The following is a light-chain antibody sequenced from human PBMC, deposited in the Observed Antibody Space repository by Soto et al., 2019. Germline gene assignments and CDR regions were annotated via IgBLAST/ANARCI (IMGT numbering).Light chain of an antibody. CDR1: STDIGGYNY. V-gene: IGLV2-8*01. CDR3: SSYAGSLNTVV. Sequence: QSALTQPPSASGSPGQSVTISCTGTSTDIGGYNYVSWYQQHPGKAPKLMIYEVSKRPSGVPGRFSGSKSGNTASLTVSGLQAEDEADYYCSSYAGSLNTVVFAGGTKVTVL. J-gene: IGLJ2*01. CDR2: EVS.